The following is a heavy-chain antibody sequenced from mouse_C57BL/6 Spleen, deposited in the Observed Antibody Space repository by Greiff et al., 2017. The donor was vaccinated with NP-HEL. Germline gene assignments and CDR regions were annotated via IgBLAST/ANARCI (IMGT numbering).Heavy chain of an antibody. CDR3: ARSRNYYGSSPWYFDV. V-gene: IGHV1-85*01. CDR1: GYTFTSYD. Sequence: QVQLKQSGPELVKPGASVKLSCKASGYTFTSYDINWVKQRPGQGLEWIGWIYPRDGSTKYNEKFKGKATLTVDTSSSTAYMELHSLTSEDSAVYFCARSRNYYGSSPWYFDVWGTGTTVTVSS. CDR2: IYPRDGST. D-gene: IGHD1-1*01. J-gene: IGHJ1*03.